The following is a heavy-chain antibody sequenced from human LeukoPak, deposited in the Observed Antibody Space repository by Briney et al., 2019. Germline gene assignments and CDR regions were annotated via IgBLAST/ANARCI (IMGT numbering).Heavy chain of an antibody. V-gene: IGHV3-23*01. J-gene: IGHJ4*02. CDR3: AKSPVLWFREFIY. CDR2: ISGSGGST. D-gene: IGHD3-10*01. Sequence: KPGGSLRLSCAASGFTFSSYAMSWVRQAPGKGLEWVSAISGSGGSTYYADSVKGRFTISRDNSKNTLYLQMNSLRAEDTAVYYCAKSPVLWFREFIYWGQGTLVTVSP. CDR1: GFTFSSYA.